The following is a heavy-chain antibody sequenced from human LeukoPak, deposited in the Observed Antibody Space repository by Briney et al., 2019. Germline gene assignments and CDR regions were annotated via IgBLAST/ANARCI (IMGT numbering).Heavy chain of an antibody. Sequence: ASVKVSCKASGYTFTSYDINWVRQATGQGLEWMGWMNPNSGNTGYAQKFQGRVTMTRNTSMSTAYMELSSLRSEDTAVYYCARSRSLAYCGGDCYFDFDYWGQGTLVTVSS. J-gene: IGHJ4*02. CDR1: GYTFTSYD. CDR2: MNPNSGNT. D-gene: IGHD2-21*02. V-gene: IGHV1-8*01. CDR3: ARSRSLAYCGGDCYFDFDY.